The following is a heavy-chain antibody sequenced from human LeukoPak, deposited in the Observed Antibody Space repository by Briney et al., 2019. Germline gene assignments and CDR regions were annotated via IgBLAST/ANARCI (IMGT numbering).Heavy chain of an antibody. CDR3: ARRGSYREVAY. CDR1: GFTFDDYA. V-gene: IGHV3-9*01. D-gene: IGHD1-26*01. Sequence: GGSLRLSCAASGFTFDDYAMHWVRHAPGKGLEWVSGISWNRGSIGYADSVKGRFTISRDNAKNSLYLQMNSLRAEDTALYYCARRGSYREVAYWGEGTLVTVSS. J-gene: IGHJ4*02. CDR2: ISWNRGSI.